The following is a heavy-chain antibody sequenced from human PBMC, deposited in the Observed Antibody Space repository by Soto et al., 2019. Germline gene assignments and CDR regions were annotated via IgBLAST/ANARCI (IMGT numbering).Heavy chain of an antibody. J-gene: IGHJ4*02. V-gene: IGHV4-4*02. CDR2: IYHSGTT. D-gene: IGHD6-6*01. Sequence: PSETLSLTCTVSGASITGSDWWSWVRQTPEKGLEWIGEIYHSGTTNYHPSLKSRVTISVDTSKNQFSLNLRSMTAADTAVYYCARVGGLAARTFDYWGPGTLVTVSS. CDR3: ARVGGLAARTFDY. CDR1: GASITGSDW.